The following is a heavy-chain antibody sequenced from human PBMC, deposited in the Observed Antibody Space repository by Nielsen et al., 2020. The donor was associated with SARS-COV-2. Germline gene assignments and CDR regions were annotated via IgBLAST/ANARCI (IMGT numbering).Heavy chain of an antibody. J-gene: IGHJ4*02. Sequence: WIRQPPGKGLEWVAVIWYDGSNKYYADSVKGRFTISRDNSKDTLYLQMNSLRAEDTAVYYCARDPGGYYDSSGYCPHDYWGQGTLVTVSS. CDR3: ARDPGGYYDSSGYCPHDY. CDR2: IWYDGSNK. D-gene: IGHD3-22*01. V-gene: IGHV3-33*01.